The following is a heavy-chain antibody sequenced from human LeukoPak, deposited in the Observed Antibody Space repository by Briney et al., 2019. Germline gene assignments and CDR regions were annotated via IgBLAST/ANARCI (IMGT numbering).Heavy chain of an antibody. CDR1: GYTFTGYY. J-gene: IGHJ5*02. CDR2: INPNSGGT. CDR3: ARTVNIVAIEDWFDP. V-gene: IGHV1-2*02. Sequence: ASVKVSCKAPGYTFTGYYMHWVRQAPGQGLEWMGWINPNSGGTNYAQKFQGRVTMTRDTSITTAYMELSRLRSDDTAVYYCARTVNIVAIEDWFDPWGQGTLVTVSS. D-gene: IGHD5-12*01.